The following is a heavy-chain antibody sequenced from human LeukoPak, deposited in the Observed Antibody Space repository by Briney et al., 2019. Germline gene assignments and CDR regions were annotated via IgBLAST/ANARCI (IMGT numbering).Heavy chain of an antibody. CDR2: FDPEDGET. V-gene: IGHV1-24*01. Sequence: VASVKVSCKVSGYTLTELSMHWVRQAPGKGLGWMGGFDPEDGETIYAQKFQGRVTMTEDTSTDTAYMELSSLRSEDTAVYYCATRTWRGDDFWSGYPPHNFDYWGQGTLVTVSS. J-gene: IGHJ4*02. D-gene: IGHD3-3*01. CDR3: ATRTWRGDDFWSGYPPHNFDY. CDR1: GYTLTELS.